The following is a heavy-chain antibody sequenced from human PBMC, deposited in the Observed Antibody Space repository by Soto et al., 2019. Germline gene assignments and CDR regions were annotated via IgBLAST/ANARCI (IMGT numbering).Heavy chain of an antibody. D-gene: IGHD3-3*01. Sequence: EVQLVESGGGLVKPGGSLRLSCAASGFTFSNAWMNWVRQAPGKGLEWVGRIKSKTDGGTTDYAAPVKGRFTISRSDSKNTLYLQMNSRNNEDTAVYYCSTGGGGAYYDFWSGYNPIDYWGQGTLVTVSS. J-gene: IGHJ4*02. V-gene: IGHV3-15*07. CDR2: IKSKTDGGTT. CDR1: GFTFSNAW. CDR3: STGGGGAYYDFWSGYNPIDY.